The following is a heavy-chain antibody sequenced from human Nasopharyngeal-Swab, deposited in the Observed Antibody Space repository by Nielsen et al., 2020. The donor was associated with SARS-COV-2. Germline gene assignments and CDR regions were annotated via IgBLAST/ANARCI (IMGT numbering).Heavy chain of an antibody. V-gene: IGHV3-11*04. J-gene: IGHJ4*02. D-gene: IGHD1-7*01. Sequence: GGSLRLSCAASGFTFSDYYMSWIRQAPGKGLEWVSYISSSGSTMYYADSVKGRFTISRDNAKNSLYLQMNSLRAEDTAVYYCASRRYNWNYGAVDYWGQGTLVTVSS. CDR1: GFTFSDYY. CDR2: ISSSGSTM. CDR3: ASRRYNWNYGAVDY.